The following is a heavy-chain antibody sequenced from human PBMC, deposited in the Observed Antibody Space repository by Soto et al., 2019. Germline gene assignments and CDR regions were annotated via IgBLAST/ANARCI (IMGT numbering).Heavy chain of an antibody. Sequence: VQLVESGGGVVQPGRSLRLSCAASGFTFRSYGMHWARQAPGKGLEWVAAISYDGSNKYYADSVKGRFTISRDNSKHTLYLQMNGLRAEDAAVYYCANSAVSAYYYYGMDVWGQGTTVTVSS. J-gene: IGHJ6*02. CDR3: ANSAVSAYYYYGMDV. V-gene: IGHV3-30*18. D-gene: IGHD6-19*01. CDR2: ISYDGSNK. CDR1: GFTFRSYG.